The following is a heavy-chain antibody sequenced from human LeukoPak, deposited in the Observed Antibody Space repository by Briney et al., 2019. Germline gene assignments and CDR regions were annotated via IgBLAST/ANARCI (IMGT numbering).Heavy chain of an antibody. CDR2: ISSSGSTI. D-gene: IGHD3-22*01. CDR1: GFTFSDYY. CDR3: ARGSQYYYDSREIDY. Sequence: GGSLRLSCAASGFTFSDYYMSWIRQAPGKGLEWVSYISSSGSTIYYADSVKGRFTISRDNAKNSLYLQMNSLRAEDTAVYYCARGSQYYYDSREIDYWGQGTLVTVSS. V-gene: IGHV3-11*01. J-gene: IGHJ4*02.